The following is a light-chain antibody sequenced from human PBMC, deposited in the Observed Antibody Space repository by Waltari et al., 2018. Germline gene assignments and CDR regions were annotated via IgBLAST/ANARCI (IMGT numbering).Light chain of an antibody. Sequence: EMVVTQSPATLSVSPGERATLSCRASQSVSTNLAWYQQKPGQAPRLLIYGASTRATGTPARFSGSGSGTEFTLTISSLQSEDFALYYCQQYNNWPRTFGHGTRVEIK. CDR2: GAS. CDR3: QQYNNWPRT. V-gene: IGKV3-15*01. CDR1: QSVSTN. J-gene: IGKJ1*01.